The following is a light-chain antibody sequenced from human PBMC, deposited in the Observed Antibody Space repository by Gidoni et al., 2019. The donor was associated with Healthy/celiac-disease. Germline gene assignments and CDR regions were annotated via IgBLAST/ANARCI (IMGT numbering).Light chain of an antibody. J-gene: IGKJ3*01. Sequence: DLQMTQSPSTLSASVGDRVTNTCRASQSISSWLAWYQQKPGKAPKLLIYKASSLESGVPSRFSGSRSGTEFTLTISSLQPDDFATYYCQQYNSYSGAFGPGTKVDIK. V-gene: IGKV1-5*03. CDR2: KAS. CDR3: QQYNSYSGA. CDR1: QSISSW.